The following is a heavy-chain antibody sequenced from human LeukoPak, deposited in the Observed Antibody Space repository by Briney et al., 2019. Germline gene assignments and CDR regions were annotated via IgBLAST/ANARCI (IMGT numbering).Heavy chain of an antibody. J-gene: IGHJ5*02. V-gene: IGHV3-11*01. Sequence: GGSLRLSCAASGFTFSDYYMTRIRQAPGKGLEWVSYISSRGSTIYYADSVKGRFTISRDNAKNSLYLQMNSLRAEDTAVYYCARFRTSPHWFDPWGQGTLVTVSS. CDR1: GFTFSDYY. CDR2: ISSRGSTI. CDR3: ARFRTSPHWFDP.